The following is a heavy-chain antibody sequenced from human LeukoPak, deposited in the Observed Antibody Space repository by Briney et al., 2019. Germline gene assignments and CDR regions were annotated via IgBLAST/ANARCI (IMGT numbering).Heavy chain of an antibody. D-gene: IGHD5-12*01. Sequence: SVKVSCKASGGTFSSYAISWVRQAPGQGLEWMGGIIPIFDTANYAQKFQGRVTITADESTSTAYMELSSLRSEDTAVYYCARGGRGDSGYDYWGQGTLVTVSS. CDR3: ARGGRGDSGYDY. J-gene: IGHJ4*02. V-gene: IGHV1-69*13. CDR2: IIPIFDTA. CDR1: GGTFSSYA.